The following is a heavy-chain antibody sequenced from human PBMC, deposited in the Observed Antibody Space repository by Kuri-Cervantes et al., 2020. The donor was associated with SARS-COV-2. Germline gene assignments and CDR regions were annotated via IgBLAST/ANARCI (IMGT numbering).Heavy chain of an antibody. CDR1: GGSFSGYY. D-gene: IGHD4-23*01. CDR3: ARPGGFLDV. Sequence: GSLRLSCAVYGGSFSGYYWSWIRQPPGKGLEWIGEINHSGSTNYNPSHKSRVTISVDTSKNQFSLKLSSVTAADTAVYYCARPGGFLDVWGKGTTVTVSS. V-gene: IGHV4-34*01. J-gene: IGHJ6*04. CDR2: INHSGST.